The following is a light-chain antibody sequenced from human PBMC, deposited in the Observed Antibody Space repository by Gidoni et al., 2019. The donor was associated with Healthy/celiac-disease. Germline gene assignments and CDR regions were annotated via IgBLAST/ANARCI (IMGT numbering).Light chain of an antibody. V-gene: IGLV1-40*01. Sequence: QSVLTQPPSVSRAPGQRVPISCTGSSSNIGAGYDVHWYQHLPGTAPKLPIYGNSNRPSGVLDRFSGSKSGTSASLAITGLQAEDEADYYCQSYDSSLSVHVVFGGGTKLTVL. CDR1: SSNIGAGYD. CDR3: QSYDSSLSVHVV. CDR2: GNS. J-gene: IGLJ2*01.